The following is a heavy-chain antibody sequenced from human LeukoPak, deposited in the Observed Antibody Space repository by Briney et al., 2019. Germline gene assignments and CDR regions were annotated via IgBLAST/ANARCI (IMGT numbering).Heavy chain of an antibody. D-gene: IGHD1-1*01. J-gene: IGHJ5*02. CDR1: GFTFNDYY. Sequence: GGSLRLSCAASGFTFNDYYMSWIRQAPGKGLEWVSYISSSGSTIYYADSVKGRFTISRDNAKNSLYLQMNSLRAEDTAVYYWARNEFPTGWFDPWGQGTLVTVSS. CDR2: ISSSGSTI. CDR3: ARNEFPTGWFDP. V-gene: IGHV3-11*04.